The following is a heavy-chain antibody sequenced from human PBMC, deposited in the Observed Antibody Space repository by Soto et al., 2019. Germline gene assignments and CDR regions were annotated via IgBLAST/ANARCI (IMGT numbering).Heavy chain of an antibody. CDR2: IYYTGST. CDR3: ARAGTTMVRGVISGWFDP. CDR1: GGSISSGDYY. Sequence: SETLSLTCTVSGGSISSGDYYWSWIRQPPGKGLEWIGYIYYTGSTNYNPSLKSRVTISVDTSKNQFSLQLSSVTAADTAVYYCARAGTTMVRGVISGWFDPWGQGTLVTVSS. D-gene: IGHD3-10*01. V-gene: IGHV4-61*08. J-gene: IGHJ5*02.